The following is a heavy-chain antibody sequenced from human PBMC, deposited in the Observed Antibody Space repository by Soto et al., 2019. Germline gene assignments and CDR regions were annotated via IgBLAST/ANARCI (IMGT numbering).Heavy chain of an antibody. J-gene: IGHJ6*03. V-gene: IGHV5-51*01. CDR3: ARHGYSGSNDGYYYYMDV. CDR2: IYPGDSDT. Sequence: PGESLKISCNGSGYSFTSYWIGWGRQMPGKGRGWMGIIYPGDSDTRYSPSFQGQSTIAADKSISTDYLQGSSLKASDTAMYYCARHGYSGSNDGYYYYMDVWGKGTTVTVSS. CDR1: GYSFTSYW. D-gene: IGHD5-12*01.